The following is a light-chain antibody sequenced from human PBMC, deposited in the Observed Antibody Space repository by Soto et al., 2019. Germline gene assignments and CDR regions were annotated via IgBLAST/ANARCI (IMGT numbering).Light chain of an antibody. V-gene: IGKV3-20*01. CDR1: QSVSSSY. Sequence: EIVLTQSPGTLSLSPGERATLSCRASQSVSSSYLAWYQQKPGQAPRLIIYGASSTATGIPDRFSGSGSGTDFTLTISRLEPEDFAVYYCQQYGSSPLTFGGGTKVEIK. CDR2: GAS. J-gene: IGKJ4*01. CDR3: QQYGSSPLT.